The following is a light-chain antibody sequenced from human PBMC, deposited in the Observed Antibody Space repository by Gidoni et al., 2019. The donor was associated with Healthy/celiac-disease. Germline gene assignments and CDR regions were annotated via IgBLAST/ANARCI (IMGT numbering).Light chain of an antibody. CDR1: QSLLHSNVYNY. CDR2: LGS. Sequence: DIVMTQSPLSLPVTPGEPASISCRSSQSLLHSNVYNYLDWYLQKPGQSPQLLIYLGSNRASGVPDRFSGSGSGTDFTLKISRVEAEDVGVYYCMQALQTRTFXXXTKVEIK. V-gene: IGKV2-28*01. CDR3: MQALQTRT. J-gene: IGKJ1*01.